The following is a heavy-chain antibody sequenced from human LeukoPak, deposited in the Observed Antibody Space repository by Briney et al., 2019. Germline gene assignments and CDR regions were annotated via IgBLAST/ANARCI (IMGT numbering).Heavy chain of an antibody. CDR3: ARHAEGRWELLPPSYAFDI. CDR1: GGSISSYY. J-gene: IGHJ3*02. V-gene: IGHV4-59*08. Sequence: SETLSLTCTVSGGSISSYYWSWIRQPPGKGLEWIGYIYYSGSTNYNPSLKSRVTISVDTSKNQFSLKLSSVTAADTTVYYCARHAEGRWELLPPSYAFDIWGQGTMVTVSS. D-gene: IGHD1-26*01. CDR2: IYYSGST.